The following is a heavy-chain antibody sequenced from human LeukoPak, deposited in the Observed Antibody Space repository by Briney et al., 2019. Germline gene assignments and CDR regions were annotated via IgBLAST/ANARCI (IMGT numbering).Heavy chain of an antibody. D-gene: IGHD5-18*01. CDR1: AFTFSDYY. V-gene: IGHV3-11*03. J-gene: IGHJ3*02. CDR2: ITSSTRYT. CDR3: ARVLPGYGALDI. Sequence: GGSLRLSCAASAFTFSDYYMSWTRQAPGQGLEWVSSITSSTRYTNYADSVRGRFTISRDNAKNSLYLQMNSLRAEDTAVYYCARVLPGYGALDIWGQGTMVPVSS.